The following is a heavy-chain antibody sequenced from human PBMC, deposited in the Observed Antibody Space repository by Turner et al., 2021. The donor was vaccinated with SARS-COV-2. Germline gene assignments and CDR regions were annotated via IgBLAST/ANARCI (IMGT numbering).Heavy chain of an antibody. CDR3: GKDRRPNDGDYASALDI. Sequence: EVQLVESGGGLVQPGRSLRLSCAASGFTFDDYAMPWVRQAPGKGLEWVSGISWNSGSIGYADSVKGRFTISRDNAKNSLYLQMNSLRAEETALYYCGKDRRPNDGDYASALDIWGQGTMVTVSS. D-gene: IGHD4-17*01. J-gene: IGHJ3*02. CDR2: ISWNSGSI. CDR1: GFTFDDYA. V-gene: IGHV3-9*01.